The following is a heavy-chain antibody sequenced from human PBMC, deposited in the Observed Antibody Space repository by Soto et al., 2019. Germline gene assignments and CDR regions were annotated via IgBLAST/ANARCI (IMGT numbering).Heavy chain of an antibody. Sequence: AGGSLRLSCAASGFPFSSYAMSWVRQAPGKGLEWVSAISGSGGSTYYADSVKGRFTISRDNSKNTLYLQMNSLRAEDTAVYYCAKDEGIAARPGWFDPWGQGTLVTVSS. CDR1: GFPFSSYA. D-gene: IGHD6-6*01. CDR3: AKDEGIAARPGWFDP. V-gene: IGHV3-23*01. J-gene: IGHJ5*02. CDR2: ISGSGGST.